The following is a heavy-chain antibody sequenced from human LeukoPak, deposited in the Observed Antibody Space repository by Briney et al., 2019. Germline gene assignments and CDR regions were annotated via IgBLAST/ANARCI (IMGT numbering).Heavy chain of an antibody. J-gene: IGHJ4*02. V-gene: IGHV3-23*01. CDR2: ISGSGGST. CDR3: AKTTTFGGLIDFDY. Sequence: QPGGSLRLSCAASGFPFSSNAMTWFRQAPGKGLEWVSYISGSGGSTYYADSVKGRFTVSRDNSKNTLYLQMNSLRAEDTAVYYCAKTTTFGGLIDFDYWGQGTLVTVSS. CDR1: GFPFSSNA. D-gene: IGHD3-16*02.